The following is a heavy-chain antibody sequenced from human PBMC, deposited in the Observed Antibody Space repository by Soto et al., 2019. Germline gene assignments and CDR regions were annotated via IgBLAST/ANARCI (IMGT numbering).Heavy chain of an antibody. CDR3: ARDTGATTDY. CDR1: GFAFSSYG. D-gene: IGHD1-26*01. V-gene: IGHV3-48*01. J-gene: IGHJ4*02. Sequence: PGGSLILSCAASGFAFSSYGMNWVRQAPGKGLEWVSYIGSRSATIYYADSVKGRFTISGDNAKNSLYLQMNSLRAEDTAVYYCARDTGATTDYWGQGTLVTVSS. CDR2: IGSRSATI.